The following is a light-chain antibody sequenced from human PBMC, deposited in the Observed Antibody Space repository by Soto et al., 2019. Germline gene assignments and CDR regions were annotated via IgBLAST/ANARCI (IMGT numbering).Light chain of an antibody. CDR3: QQYGSSPFT. CDR2: GAS. V-gene: IGKV3-20*01. Sequence: EIVLTQSPGTLSLSPGERATFSCRTSQSVSSTYLAWYQQKPGQAPRLLIYGASSRATGIPDRFSGSGSGTDFTLTISRLEAEDFAVYYCQQYGSSPFTFGPGTKVDIK. CDR1: QSVSSTY. J-gene: IGKJ3*01.